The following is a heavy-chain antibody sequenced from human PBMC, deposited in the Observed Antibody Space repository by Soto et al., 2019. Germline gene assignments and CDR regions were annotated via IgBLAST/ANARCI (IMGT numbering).Heavy chain of an antibody. D-gene: IGHD2-15*01. CDR3: AHSPYCSGGSGYWVREPHDFDY. CDR2: IYWNDDK. V-gene: IGHV2-5*01. Sequence: SGPTLLNPTQTLTLTCTFSGFSLSTSGVGVGWIRQPPGKALEWLALIYWNDDKRYSPSLKSRLTITKDTSKNQVVLTMTNMDPVDTATYYCAHSPYCSGGSGYWVREPHDFDYWGQRNLVRGSS. CDR1: GFSLSTSGVG. J-gene: IGHJ4*02.